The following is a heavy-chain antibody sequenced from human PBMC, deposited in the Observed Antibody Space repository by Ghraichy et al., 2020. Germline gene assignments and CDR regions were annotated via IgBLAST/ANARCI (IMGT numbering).Heavy chain of an antibody. Sequence: GESLNISCAASGFTFSTSWIHWVRQGPGQGLVWVSLINSDGSSTNYADSVKGRFTISRDNAKNTVYLQMNSLRAEDTAVHYCVRDYFYSMDVWGQGTTVIVSS. D-gene: IGHD3-10*01. V-gene: IGHV3-74*01. CDR2: INSDGSST. J-gene: IGHJ6*02. CDR1: GFTFSTSW. CDR3: VRDYFYSMDV.